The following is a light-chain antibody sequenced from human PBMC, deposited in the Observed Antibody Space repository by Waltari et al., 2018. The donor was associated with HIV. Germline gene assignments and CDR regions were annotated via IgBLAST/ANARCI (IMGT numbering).Light chain of an antibody. J-gene: IGLJ1*01. V-gene: IGLV2-14*03. CDR3: SSYTSSSPYA. CDR2: DVS. CDR1: STDVGGHNY. Sequence: QSALTQPASVSGSPGQSLTIPCTGTSTDVGGHNYVSWYQQHPGKAPKLMIYDVSNRPSLVANRFSSSKSGNTASLTISVLQAEDDADYYCSSYTSSSPYAFGTGTKVTVL.